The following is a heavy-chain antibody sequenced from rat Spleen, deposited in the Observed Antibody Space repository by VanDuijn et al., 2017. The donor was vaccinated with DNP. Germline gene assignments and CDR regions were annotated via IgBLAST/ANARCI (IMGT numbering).Heavy chain of an antibody. J-gene: IGHJ4*01. CDR1: GFTFSNYG. Sequence: EVQLVETGGGLVQPGRSLKLSCVASGFTFSNYGMAWFRQAPTKGLEWVAAITNSGGSTYYRDSVKGRITISRDNAKSTLYLQMDSLRSEDTATYYCTTGAGSPWGQGTSVTVSS. D-gene: IGHD1-4*01. CDR2: ITNSGGST. CDR3: TTGAGSP. V-gene: IGHV5-27*01.